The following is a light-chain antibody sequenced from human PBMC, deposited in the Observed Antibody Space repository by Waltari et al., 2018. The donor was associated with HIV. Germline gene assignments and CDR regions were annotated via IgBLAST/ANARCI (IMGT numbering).Light chain of an antibody. J-gene: IGLJ2*01. CDR3: SSYGGSDNRVV. CDR1: SSDVGGYNF. V-gene: IGLV2-8*01. CDR2: EVN. Sequence: QSALTQPPSASGSPGQSVTISCTGTSSDVGGYNFVSWYQQHPGKAPKFFIYEVNKRPSGVPSRFSGSKSGNTASLTVSGLQAEDEADYYCSSYGGSDNRVVFGGGTKLTVL.